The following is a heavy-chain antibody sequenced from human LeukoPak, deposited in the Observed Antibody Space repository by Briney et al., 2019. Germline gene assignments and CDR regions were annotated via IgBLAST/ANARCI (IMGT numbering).Heavy chain of an antibody. V-gene: IGHV3-48*01. Sequence: GGSLRLSCAGSGFIFSSYSMNWVRQAPGKGLEWVSYISSSSTTIYYADSVKGRFTISRDNAKKSLYLQMNSLRVEDTAVYYCSEEDTEYSSSGLGVWGKGTTVTVSS. D-gene: IGHD6-6*01. CDR3: SEEDTEYSSSGLGV. CDR1: GFIFSSYS. J-gene: IGHJ6*04. CDR2: ISSSSTTI.